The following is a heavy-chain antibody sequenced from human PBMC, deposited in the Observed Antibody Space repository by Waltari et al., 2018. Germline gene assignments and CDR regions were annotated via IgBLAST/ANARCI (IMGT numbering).Heavy chain of an antibody. V-gene: IGHV1-46*01. D-gene: IGHD1-7*01. CDR2: IHPGYEPT. CDR1: GYDFATYY. CDR3: ARGLSGSTFRSEYDF. Sequence: QVQLVQSGAELKKPGASVKISCKTSGYDFATYYVFWIRQAPGQGLEWMGVIHPGYEPTSYAPTFQGRVTMTRDMSTTTVYVELSSLKSEDTAVYYCARGLSGSTFRSEYDFWGQGTLVSVSS. J-gene: IGHJ4*02.